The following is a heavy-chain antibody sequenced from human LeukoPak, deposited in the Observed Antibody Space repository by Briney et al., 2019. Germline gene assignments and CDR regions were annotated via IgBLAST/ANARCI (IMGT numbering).Heavy chain of an antibody. CDR2: VYYSGST. CDR1: GGSISNYF. CDR3: ARNYPPDY. Sequence: SETLSLTCTVSGGSISNYFWNWIRQPPGKGLEWLGCVYYSGSTKYNPSLKSRVTISLDTSKNEFSLRLSSVTAADTAVYYCARNYPPDYWGQGTLVTASS. J-gene: IGHJ4*02. D-gene: IGHD3-10*01. V-gene: IGHV4-59*01.